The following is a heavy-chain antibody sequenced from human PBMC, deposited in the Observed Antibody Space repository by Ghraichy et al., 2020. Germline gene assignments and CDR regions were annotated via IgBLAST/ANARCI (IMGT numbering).Heavy chain of an antibody. Sequence: GGSLRLFCAASGFSFSDSAMSWVRQAPGKGLEWVSAISGNGGAPYYADSVKGRFTISRDNSKNTLYLQMNSLRAEDTAVFYCAKDFGCSSTSCYHLGYFDYWGQGTLVTVSS. J-gene: IGHJ4*02. V-gene: IGHV3-23*01. CDR3: AKDFGCSSTSCYHLGYFDY. D-gene: IGHD2-2*01. CDR2: ISGNGGAP. CDR1: GFSFSDSA.